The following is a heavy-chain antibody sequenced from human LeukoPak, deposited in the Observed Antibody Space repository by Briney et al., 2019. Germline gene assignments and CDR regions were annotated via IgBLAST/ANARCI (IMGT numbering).Heavy chain of an antibody. J-gene: IGHJ5*02. Sequence: ASVKVSCKASGYTFTSYYIHWVRQAPGQGLEWRGIINPSGGSTNYAQKFQGRVTMTRDTSTSTVYMELSSLRSEDTAVYYCARDRTITMIPFDPWGQGTLVTVSS. CDR3: ARDRTITMIPFDP. V-gene: IGHV1-46*01. CDR1: GYTFTSYY. D-gene: IGHD3-22*01. CDR2: INPSGGST.